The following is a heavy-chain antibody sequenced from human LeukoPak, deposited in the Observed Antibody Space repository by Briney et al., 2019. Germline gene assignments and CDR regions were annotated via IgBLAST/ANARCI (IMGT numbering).Heavy chain of an antibody. D-gene: IGHD4-11*01. J-gene: IGHJ6*02. CDR2: IYSGGST. CDR1: GFTVSSNY. V-gene: IGHV3-66*01. CDR3: ARAKSKKPYYYGMDV. Sequence: PGGSLRLSCAASGFTVSSNYMSWVRQAPGKGLEWVSVIYSGGSTYYADSVKGRFTISRDNSKNTLYLQMNSLRAEDTAVYYCARAKSKKPYYYGMDVWGQGTTVTVSS.